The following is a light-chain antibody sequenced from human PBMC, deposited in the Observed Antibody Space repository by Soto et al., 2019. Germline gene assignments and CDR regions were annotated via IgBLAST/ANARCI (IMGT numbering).Light chain of an antibody. Sequence: QSALSQPASVSGSPGQSITISCTGTGSDVGGYEYVSWYQHQPDKAPKLIIYDVTNRPSGVSTRFSGSKSGNTASLTISGIQTEDEADYYCASITRSSTAVFGTGTKVTVL. V-gene: IGLV2-14*01. J-gene: IGLJ1*01. CDR1: GSDVGGYEY. CDR3: ASITRSSTAV. CDR2: DVT.